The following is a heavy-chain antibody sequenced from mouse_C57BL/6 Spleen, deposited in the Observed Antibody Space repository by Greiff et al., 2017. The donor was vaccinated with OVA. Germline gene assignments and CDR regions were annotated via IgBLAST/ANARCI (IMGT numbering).Heavy chain of an antibody. Sequence: QVQLQQSGAELVRPGASVTLSCKASGSTFTDYEMHWVKQTPVHALEWIGAIDPETGGTAYNQKFKGKAILTADKSSSTAYMELRSLTSEDSAVYYCTRRHQDWGQGTLVTVSA. CDR2: IDPETGGT. CDR3: TRRHQD. J-gene: IGHJ3*01. V-gene: IGHV1-15*01. CDR1: GSTFTDYE. D-gene: IGHD3-1*01.